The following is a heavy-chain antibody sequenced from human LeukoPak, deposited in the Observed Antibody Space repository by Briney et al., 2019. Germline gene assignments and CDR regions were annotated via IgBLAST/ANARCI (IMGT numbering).Heavy chain of an antibody. J-gene: IGHJ4*02. V-gene: IGHV4-39*01. CDR1: GGSISSSSYY. CDR2: IYYSGST. CDR3: ATLTGSHPAY. Sequence: PSETLSLTCTVSGGSISSSSYYWGWIRQPPGKGLEWIGSIYYSGSTYYNPSLKSRVTISVDTSKNQFSLKLSSVTAADTAVYYCATLTGSHPAYWGQGTLVTVSS. D-gene: IGHD1-26*01.